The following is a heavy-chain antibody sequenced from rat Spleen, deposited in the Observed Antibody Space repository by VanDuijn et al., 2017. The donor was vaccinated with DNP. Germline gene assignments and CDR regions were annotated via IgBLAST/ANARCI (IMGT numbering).Heavy chain of an antibody. V-gene: IGHV2S12*01. Sequence: QVQLKESGPGLVQPSQTLSLTCTVSGLSLTSYGVSWVRQPPGKGLEWIAVISSGGSTAYNSALKSRLSISRDTSKGQVFLKMNSLQTEDTAIYFCTRDVPNYLDYWGQGIMVTVSS. CDR1: GLSLTSYG. CDR3: TRDVPNYLDY. J-gene: IGHJ2*01. CDR2: ISSGGST.